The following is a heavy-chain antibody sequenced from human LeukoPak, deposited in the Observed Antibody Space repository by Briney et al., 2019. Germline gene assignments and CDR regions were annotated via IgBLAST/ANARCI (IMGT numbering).Heavy chain of an antibody. J-gene: IGHJ4*02. CDR3: AKDKAFRGVYDY. V-gene: IGHV3-33*06. CDR1: GFVFSNYG. D-gene: IGHD3-10*01. CDR2: IWYDGSNK. Sequence: GKSLRLSCATSGFVFSNYGMHWVRQAPGKGLEWVAAIWYDGSNKYYGDSVKGRFTISRDNSKNTLYLQMNSLRAEDTAVYYCAKDKAFRGVYDYWGQGTLVTVSS.